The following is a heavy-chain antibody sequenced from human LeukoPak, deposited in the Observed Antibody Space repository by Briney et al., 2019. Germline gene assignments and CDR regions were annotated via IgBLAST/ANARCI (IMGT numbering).Heavy chain of an antibody. CDR2: IYYSGST. D-gene: IGHD6-13*01. J-gene: IGHJ4*02. CDR1: GGSISSYY. Sequence: PSETLSLTCTVSGGSISSYYWSWIRQPPGKGLEWIGYIYYSGSTNYNPSLKSRVTISIDTSKNQFSLKLSSVTAADTAVYYCASELAAAGTAYWGQGTLVTVSS. CDR3: ASELAAAGTAY. V-gene: IGHV4-59*08.